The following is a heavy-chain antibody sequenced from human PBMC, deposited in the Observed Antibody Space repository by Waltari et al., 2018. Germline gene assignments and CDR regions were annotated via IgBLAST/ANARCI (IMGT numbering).Heavy chain of an antibody. V-gene: IGHV1-69*13. CDR3: ARGSVTAKIAFDL. CDR1: RGTFSSNG. Sequence: QVQLVQSGAEVKKPGSSVKVSCKASRGTFSSNGISWGRQAPGQGLEWMGRIIPLFGTANYAQNFQGRVTITADTSTGTAYVELRSLRSEDTAMYYCARGSVTAKIAFDLWGQGTMVTVSS. D-gene: IGHD2-21*02. CDR2: IIPLFGTA. J-gene: IGHJ3*01.